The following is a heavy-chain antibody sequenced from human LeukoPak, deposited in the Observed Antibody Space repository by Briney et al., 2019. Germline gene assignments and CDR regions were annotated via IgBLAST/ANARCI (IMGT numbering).Heavy chain of an antibody. CDR1: GYTFTGYY. J-gene: IGHJ5*02. CDR3: ARGPNLLMVYAIQVAWFDP. CDR2: INPNSGGT. V-gene: IGHV1-2*02. Sequence: ASVKVSCKAPGYTFTGYYMHWARQAPGQGLEWMGWINPNSGGTNYAQKFQGRVTMTRDTSISTAYMELSRLRSDDTAVYYCARGPNLLMVYAIQVAWFDPWGQGTLVTVSS. D-gene: IGHD2-8*01.